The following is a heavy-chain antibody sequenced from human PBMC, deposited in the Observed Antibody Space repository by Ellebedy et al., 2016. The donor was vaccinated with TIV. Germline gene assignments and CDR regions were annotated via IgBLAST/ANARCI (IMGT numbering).Heavy chain of an antibody. Sequence: MPSETLSLTCTVSGGSISSSSYYWGWIRQPPGKGLEWIGSIYYSGSTYYNPSLKSRVTISVDTSKNQFSLKLSSVTAADTAVYYCARMYYDFWSGYYQYYFDYWGQGTLVTVSS. CDR3: ARMYYDFWSGYYQYYFDY. V-gene: IGHV4-39*01. J-gene: IGHJ4*02. CDR2: IYYSGST. CDR1: GGSISSSSYY. D-gene: IGHD3-3*01.